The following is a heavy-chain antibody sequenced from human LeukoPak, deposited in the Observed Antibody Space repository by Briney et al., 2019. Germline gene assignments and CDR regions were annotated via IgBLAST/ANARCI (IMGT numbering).Heavy chain of an antibody. CDR1: GYTFTNYY. D-gene: IGHD6-19*01. J-gene: IGHJ4*02. CDR2: INSSGGST. V-gene: IGHV1-46*01. CDR3: VREAVAGTLGY. Sequence: ASVKVSCKASGYTFTNYYIHWVRQAPGQGLEWVGIINSSGGSTTYAQKFQGRLTLTRDTSTSTVYMELRSLRSEDTAVYSCVREAVAGTLGYWGQGTLVTFSS.